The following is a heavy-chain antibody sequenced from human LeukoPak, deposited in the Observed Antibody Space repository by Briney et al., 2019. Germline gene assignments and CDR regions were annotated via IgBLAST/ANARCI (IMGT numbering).Heavy chain of an antibody. Sequence: RXSXAXXGXXVSDYYXSWVRQAPGKGLEWVGLIRDSGEAFYSDFARGRFAISRDESENTLYLQMNSLRVEDTAVYFCARDRAANQDWVEFDPXGQG. J-gene: IGHJ5*02. CDR2: IRDSGEA. V-gene: IGHV3-66*03. CDR1: GXXVSDYY. D-gene: IGHD3/OR15-3a*01. CDR3: ARDRAANQDWVEFDP.